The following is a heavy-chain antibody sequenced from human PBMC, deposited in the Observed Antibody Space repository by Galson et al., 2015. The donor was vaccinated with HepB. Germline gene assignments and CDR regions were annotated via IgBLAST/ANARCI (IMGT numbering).Heavy chain of an antibody. CDR2: INAGNGNT. Sequence: SVKVSCKASGYTFTSYATHWVRQAPGQRLEWMGWINAGNGNTKYSQKFQGRVTITRDTSASTAYMELSSLRSEDTAVHYCARELPVTMIVVVMKGVWFDPWGQGTLVTVSS. CDR1: GYTFTSYA. CDR3: ARELPVTMIVVVMKGVWFDP. V-gene: IGHV1-3*01. D-gene: IGHD3-22*01. J-gene: IGHJ5*02.